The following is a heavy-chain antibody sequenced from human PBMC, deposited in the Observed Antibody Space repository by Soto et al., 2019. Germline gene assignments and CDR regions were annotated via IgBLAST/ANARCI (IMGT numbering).Heavy chain of an antibody. J-gene: IGHJ4*02. Sequence: QVQLVQSGAEVKKHGASVKVSCKASGYTFTSYGISWVRQAPGQGLEWMGWISAYNGNTNYAQKLQVRGTMTTDTSSLTAYMEPRRLRPYVTAVYYSALDLPPVDFWGQGTLVTVSS. V-gene: IGHV1-18*01. CDR1: GYTFTSYG. CDR3: ALDLPPVDF. CDR2: ISAYNGNT.